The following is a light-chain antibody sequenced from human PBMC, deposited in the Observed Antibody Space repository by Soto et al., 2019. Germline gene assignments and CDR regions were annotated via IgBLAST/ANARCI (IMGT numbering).Light chain of an antibody. CDR2: AAS. V-gene: IGKV1-39*01. CDR1: QNISSY. CDR3: QQSYSTPRT. J-gene: IGKJ1*01. Sequence: DIQMTQSPSSLSASVRDRVIITCRASQNISSYLNWYQQKPGKAPNLLIYAASSLQSGVPSRFSGSGSGTDFTLTISSLQPEDFATYYCQQSYSTPRTFGQGTKVDIK.